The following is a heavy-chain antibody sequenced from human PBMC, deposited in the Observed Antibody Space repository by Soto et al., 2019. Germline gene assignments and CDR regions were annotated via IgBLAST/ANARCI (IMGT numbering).Heavy chain of an antibody. V-gene: IGHV4-34*01. CDR3: ARGRKGELYYYYYYMDV. Sequence: SETLSLTCAVYGGSFSGYYWSWIRQPPGKGLEWIGEINHSGSTNYNPSLKSRVTISVDTSKNQFSLKLSSVTAADTAVYYCARGRKGELYYYYYYMDVWGKGTTVTVSS. D-gene: IGHD1-26*01. CDR1: GGSFSGYY. J-gene: IGHJ6*03. CDR2: INHSGST.